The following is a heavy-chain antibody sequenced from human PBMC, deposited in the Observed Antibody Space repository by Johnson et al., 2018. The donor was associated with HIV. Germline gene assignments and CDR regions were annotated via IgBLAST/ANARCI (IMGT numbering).Heavy chain of an antibody. Sequence: VQLVESGGGLVKPGGSMRLSCAVSGFTFSSYWMSWVRQAPGKGLEWVAVISYDGSNKYYADSVKGRCTISRDNSKKPLYLQMNSLRAEDTAVYYCASQSGSLLGDAFCIGGQGTMVTVAS. CDR1: GFTFSSYW. CDR2: ISYDGSNK. CDR3: ASQSGSLLGDAFCI. D-gene: IGHD1-26*01. V-gene: IGHV3-30-3*01. J-gene: IGHJ3*02.